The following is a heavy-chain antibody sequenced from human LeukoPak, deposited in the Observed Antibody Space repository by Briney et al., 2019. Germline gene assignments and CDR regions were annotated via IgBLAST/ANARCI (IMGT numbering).Heavy chain of an antibody. J-gene: IGHJ4*02. Sequence: ASVKVSCMDPGYSLTVYNGHSVPQAPGQGLEWMGWINANSGGTNYAQKFQGRVTMTRDTSISTAYMELSRLRSDDTAVYYCAGDVHYHDSSEEYDYWGQGTLVTVSS. V-gene: IGHV1-2*02. D-gene: IGHD3-22*01. CDR1: GYSLTVYN. CDR3: AGDVHYHDSSEEYDY. CDR2: INANSGGT.